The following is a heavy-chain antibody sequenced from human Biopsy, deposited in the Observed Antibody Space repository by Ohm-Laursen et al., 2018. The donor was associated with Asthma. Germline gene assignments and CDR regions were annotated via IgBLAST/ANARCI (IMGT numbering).Heavy chain of an antibody. V-gene: IGHV3-30*03. CDR2: ISYDGSNK. CDR1: GFTFSSYG. Sequence: SLRLSCAASGFTFSSYGMHWVCQAPGKGLEWVAVISYDGSNKYYADSVKGRFTISRDNSKNTLYLQMNSLRAEDTAVYYCAREGGDYLSGYYYYYGMDVWGQGTTVTVSS. D-gene: IGHD4-17*01. CDR3: AREGGDYLSGYYYYYGMDV. J-gene: IGHJ6*02.